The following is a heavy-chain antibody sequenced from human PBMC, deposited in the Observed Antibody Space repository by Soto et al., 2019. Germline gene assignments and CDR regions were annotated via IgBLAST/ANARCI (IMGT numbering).Heavy chain of an antibody. J-gene: IGHJ4*02. Sequence: QVQLQESGPGLVKPSQTLSLTCTVSGGSISSGGYYWSWIRQHPGKGLEWIGYIYYSGSTYYNPSLKGRVTISVDTSKNQFSLKLSSVTAADTAVYYCARSSNSGYDYPSECYFDYWGQGTLVTVSS. CDR1: GGSISSGGYY. V-gene: IGHV4-31*03. CDR2: IYYSGST. D-gene: IGHD5-12*01. CDR3: ARSSNSGYDYPSECYFDY.